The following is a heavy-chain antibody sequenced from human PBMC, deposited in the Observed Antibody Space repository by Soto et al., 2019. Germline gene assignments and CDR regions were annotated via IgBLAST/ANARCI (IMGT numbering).Heavy chain of an antibody. J-gene: IGHJ6*03. CDR3: ARGAYCSSTSCYESSFYYYYMDV. CDR1: GFTFSEYY. D-gene: IGHD2-2*01. Sequence: GGSLRLSCAASGFTFSEYYMSWIRQAPGKGLEWVSYISSSGSTIYYADSVKGRFTISRDNAKNSLYLQMNSLRAEDTAVYYCARGAYCSSTSCYESSFYYYYMDVWGKGTTVTVSS. CDR2: ISSSGSTI. V-gene: IGHV3-11*01.